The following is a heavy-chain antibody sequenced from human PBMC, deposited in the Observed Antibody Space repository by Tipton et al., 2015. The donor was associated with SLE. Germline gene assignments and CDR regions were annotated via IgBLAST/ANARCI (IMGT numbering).Heavy chain of an antibody. CDR1: GGSINRYY. CDR2: IYFTGST. CDR3: ARDEYRYDATGYHLLGHFDF. J-gene: IGHJ4*02. D-gene: IGHD3-22*01. V-gene: IGHV4-59*01. Sequence: GLVKPSETLSLTCTVSGGSINRYYWSWIRQAPGKGLEWIGYIYFTGSTRYNPSLESRVTMSVDTSKNQFSLKLNSVTAADTAVYYCARDEYRYDATGYHLLGHFDFWGQGTLVTVSS.